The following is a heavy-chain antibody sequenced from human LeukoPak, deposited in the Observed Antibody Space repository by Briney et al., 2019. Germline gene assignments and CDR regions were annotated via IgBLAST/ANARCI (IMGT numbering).Heavy chain of an antibody. V-gene: IGHV4-59*08. J-gene: IGHJ6*02. D-gene: IGHD2-15*01. CDR3: ARHGGDIVVEGFYYYYYGMDV. Sequence: PSETLSLTCTVSGGSISSYYWSWIRQPPGKGLEWIGYIYYSGSTNYNPSLKSRVTISVDTSKNQFSLKLSSVTAADTAVYYCARHGGDIVVEGFYYYYYGMDVWGQGTTVTVSS. CDR1: GGSISSYY. CDR2: IYYSGST.